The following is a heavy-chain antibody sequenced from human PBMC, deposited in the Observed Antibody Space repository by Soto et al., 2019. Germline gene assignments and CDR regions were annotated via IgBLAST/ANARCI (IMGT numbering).Heavy chain of an antibody. Sequence: GGSLSLSCAASGFTFSSYAMSWVRQAPGKGLEWFSAISGSGGSTYYADSVKGRFTISRDNSKNRLYLQMNSLRAEDTAVYYCAKAGGPDRVVRGGPVYYYYMDVWGKGTTVTVSS. CDR2: ISGSGGST. CDR1: GFTFSSYA. CDR3: AKAGGPDRVVRGGPVYYYYMDV. J-gene: IGHJ6*03. V-gene: IGHV3-23*01. D-gene: IGHD3-10*01.